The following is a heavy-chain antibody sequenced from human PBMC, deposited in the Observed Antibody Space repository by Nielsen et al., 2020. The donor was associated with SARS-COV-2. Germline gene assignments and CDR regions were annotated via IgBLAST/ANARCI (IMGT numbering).Heavy chain of an antibody. D-gene: IGHD3-16*01. CDR1: GYTFTSYA. Sequence: VKVSCKASGYTFTSYAMHWVRQAPGQRLEWMGWINAGNGNTKYSQKFQGRVTITRDTSASTAYVELSSLRSEDTAVYYCARSFGHAEYFQHWGQGTLVTVSS. CDR2: INAGNGNT. V-gene: IGHV1-3*01. CDR3: ARSFGHAEYFQH. J-gene: IGHJ1*01.